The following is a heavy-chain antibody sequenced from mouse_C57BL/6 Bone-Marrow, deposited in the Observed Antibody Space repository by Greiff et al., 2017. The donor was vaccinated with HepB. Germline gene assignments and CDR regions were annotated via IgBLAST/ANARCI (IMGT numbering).Heavy chain of an antibody. Sequence: VMLVESGAELVRPGTSVKMSCKASGYTFTNYWIGWAKQRPGHGLEWIGDIYPGGGYTNYNEKFKGKATLTADKSSSTAYMQFSSLTSEDSAIYYCARNCDYDEGAMDYWGQGTSVTVSS. CDR1: GYTFTNYW. CDR3: ARNCDYDEGAMDY. CDR2: IYPGGGYT. D-gene: IGHD2-4*01. V-gene: IGHV1-63*01. J-gene: IGHJ4*01.